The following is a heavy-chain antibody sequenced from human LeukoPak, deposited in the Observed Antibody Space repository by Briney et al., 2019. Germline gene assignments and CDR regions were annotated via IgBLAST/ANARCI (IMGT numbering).Heavy chain of an antibody. Sequence: SETLSLTCTVSGGSISSYYRSWIRQPPGKGLEWIGYIYYSGSTNYNPSLKSRVTISVDTSKNQFSLKLSSVTAADTAVYYCARVPGGAAAGNYYYGMDVWGQGTTVTVSS. J-gene: IGHJ6*02. V-gene: IGHV4-59*01. D-gene: IGHD6-13*01. CDR2: IYYSGST. CDR3: ARVPGGAAAGNYYYGMDV. CDR1: GGSISSYY.